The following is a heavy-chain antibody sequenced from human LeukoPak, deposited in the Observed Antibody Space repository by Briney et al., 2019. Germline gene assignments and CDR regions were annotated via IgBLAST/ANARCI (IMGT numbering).Heavy chain of an antibody. V-gene: IGHV1-2*02. CDR1: GYTFTGYY. D-gene: IGHD3-22*01. CDR2: INPNSGGT. J-gene: IGHJ4*02. Sequence: ASVKVSCKASGYTFTGYYMHWVRQAPGQGLGWMGWINPNSGGTNYAQKFQGRVTMTRDTSISTAYMELSRLRSDDTAVYYCERPADVVILAQIYYWGEGTLVTVSS. CDR3: ERPADVVILAQIYY.